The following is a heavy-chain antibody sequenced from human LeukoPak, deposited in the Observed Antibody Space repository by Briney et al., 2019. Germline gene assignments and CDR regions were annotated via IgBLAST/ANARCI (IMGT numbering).Heavy chain of an antibody. CDR1: GGSISSYY. CDR2: IYYSGST. Sequence: SETLSLTCTVSGGSISSYYWSWIRQPPGKGLEWIGYIYYSGSTNYNSSLKSRVTISVDTSKNQFSLKLSSVTAADTAVYYCARTRWDSSGWYVIDYWGQGTLVTVSS. D-gene: IGHD6-19*01. CDR3: ARTRWDSSGWYVIDY. V-gene: IGHV4-59*01. J-gene: IGHJ4*02.